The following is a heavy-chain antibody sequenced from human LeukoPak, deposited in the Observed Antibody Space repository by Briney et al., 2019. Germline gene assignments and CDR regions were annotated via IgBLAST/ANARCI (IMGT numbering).Heavy chain of an antibody. J-gene: IGHJ6*04. CDR3: HKYSTSGTDS. Sequence: PGGSLRLSCAASEFTFSSYPMSWVRQAPGKGLEWVSTISNSGGSIYYADSVKGRFTISRDNSKNTLYLQMNSLRAVDTAVYYCHKYSTSGTDSWGKGTTVTVSS. V-gene: IGHV3-23*01. CDR1: EFTFSSYP. D-gene: IGHD6-6*01. CDR2: ISNSGGSI.